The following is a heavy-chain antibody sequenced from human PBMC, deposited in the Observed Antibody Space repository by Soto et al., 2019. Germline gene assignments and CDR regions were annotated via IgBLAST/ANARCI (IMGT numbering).Heavy chain of an antibody. J-gene: IGHJ4*02. CDR1: GGSTSSDNY. D-gene: IGHD3-16*01. V-gene: IGHV4-30-4*01. Sequence: SETLSLTCTVSGGSTSSDNYWSWIRQPPGKGLEWIGHICYSGNTDYNPSLKSRLAISIDTSKNQFSLKLSSVTAADTAVYFCAREGGESSDGLYYFDSWGQGSLVTVSS. CDR2: ICYSGNT. CDR3: AREGGESSDGLYYFDS.